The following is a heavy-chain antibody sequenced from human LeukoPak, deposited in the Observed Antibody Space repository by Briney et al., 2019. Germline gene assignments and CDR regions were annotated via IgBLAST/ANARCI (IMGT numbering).Heavy chain of an antibody. D-gene: IGHD6-13*01. CDR2: ISAYNGNT. Sequence: ASVKVSCKASGYTFTSYDITWVRQAPGQGLEWMGWISAYNGNTNYAQKVQGRVTMTTDTSTSTAYMEVRSLRSDDTAVYYCARDSPAAAGSDYWGQGTLVTVSS. CDR1: GYTFTSYD. V-gene: IGHV1-18*01. J-gene: IGHJ4*02. CDR3: ARDSPAAAGSDY.